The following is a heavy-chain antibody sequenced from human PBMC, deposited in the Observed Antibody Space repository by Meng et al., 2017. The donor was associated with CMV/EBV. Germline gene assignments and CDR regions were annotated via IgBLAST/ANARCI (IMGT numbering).Heavy chain of an antibody. CDR1: GFTFSNAW. Sequence: GGSLRLSCAASGFTFSNAWMSWVRQAPGKGLEWVGRIKSKTDGGTTDYAAPVKGRFTISRDDSKNTLYLQMNSLKTEDTAVYYCTTPTLDCSSTSCSFDYWGQGTLVTVSS. J-gene: IGHJ4*02. V-gene: IGHV3-15*01. D-gene: IGHD2-2*01. CDR2: IKSKTDGGTT. CDR3: TTPTLDCSSTSCSFDY.